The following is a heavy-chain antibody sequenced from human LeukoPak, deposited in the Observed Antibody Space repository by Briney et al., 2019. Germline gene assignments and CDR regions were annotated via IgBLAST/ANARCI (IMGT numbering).Heavy chain of an antibody. D-gene: IGHD3-10*01. V-gene: IGHV5-51*01. CDR3: ARLITMVRGVNPRALGFDY. Sequence: GESLKISCKGSGYSFTSYWVGWVRQMPGKGLEWMGIIYPGDSDTRYSPSFQGQVTISADKSISTAYLQWSSLKASDTAMYYCARLITMVRGVNPRALGFDYWGQGTLVTVSS. CDR2: IYPGDSDT. J-gene: IGHJ4*02. CDR1: GYSFTSYW.